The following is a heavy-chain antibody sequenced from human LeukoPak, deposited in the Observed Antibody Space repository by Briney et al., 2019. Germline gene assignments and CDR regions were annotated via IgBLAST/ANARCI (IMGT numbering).Heavy chain of an antibody. Sequence: PSETLSLTCSVSGHSVSRSDSYWDWIRQPPGNGLEWIGTIYHSGRTYYSPSLKSRVTMSVDPSNNQFSLHLRSVTAADTAVYSCARRRYYDGSGYLEWGQGTLLSVSS. CDR1: GHSVSRSDSY. J-gene: IGHJ1*01. V-gene: IGHV4-39*01. CDR2: IYHSGRT. CDR3: ARRRYYDGSGYLE. D-gene: IGHD3-22*01.